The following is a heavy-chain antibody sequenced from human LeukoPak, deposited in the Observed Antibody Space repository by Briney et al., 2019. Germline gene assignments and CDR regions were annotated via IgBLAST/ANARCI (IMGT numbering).Heavy chain of an antibody. Sequence: SETLSLTCTVSGGSISSYYWSWIRQPPGKGLEWIGYIYYSGSTNYNPSLKSRVTISADTSKNQFSLQLNSVTPEDTAVYYCARSLLDFGVVIEYYYYMDVWGKGTTVTVSS. J-gene: IGHJ6*03. CDR3: ARSLLDFGVVIEYYYYMDV. V-gene: IGHV4-59*12. CDR2: IYYSGST. CDR1: GGSISSYY. D-gene: IGHD3-3*01.